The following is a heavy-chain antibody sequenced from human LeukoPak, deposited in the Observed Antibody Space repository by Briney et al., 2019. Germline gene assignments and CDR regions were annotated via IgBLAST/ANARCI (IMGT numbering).Heavy chain of an antibody. D-gene: IGHD5-24*01. J-gene: IGHJ4*02. CDR3: ARDSWRDGYNYPHY. CDR1: GFTFSSHW. V-gene: IGHV3-74*01. Sequence: GGSLRLSCAASGFTFSSHWMHWVRQAPGKGLMWISRINSDGISTTYADSVRGRFTISRDNAKNTLYLQMNSLRADDTAVYYCARDSWRDGYNYPHYWGQGTLVTVSS. CDR2: INSDGIST.